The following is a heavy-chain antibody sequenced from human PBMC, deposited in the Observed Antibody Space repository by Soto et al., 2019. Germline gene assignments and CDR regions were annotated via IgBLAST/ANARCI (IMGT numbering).Heavy chain of an antibody. Sequence: SETLSLTCAVYGGSFSGYYWSWIRQPPGKGLEWIGYISHSGSTNYNPSLKSRVTISVDTSKNQFSLKLSSVTAADTAVYYCARANVGDFWSGLNYYHYYYMDVWGKGTTVTVSS. CDR3: ARANVGDFWSGLNYYHYYYMDV. V-gene: IGHV4-59*01. D-gene: IGHD3-3*01. CDR1: GGSFSGYY. J-gene: IGHJ6*03. CDR2: ISHSGST.